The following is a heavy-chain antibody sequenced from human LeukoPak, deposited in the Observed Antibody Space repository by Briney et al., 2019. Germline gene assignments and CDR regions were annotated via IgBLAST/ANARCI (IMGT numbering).Heavy chain of an antibody. V-gene: IGHV3-23*01. Sequence: GGSLRLSCAASGFTFSSYGMHWVRQAPGKGLEWVAAISGSGGSTYYADSVKGRFTISRDNSKNTLYLQMNSLRAEDTAVYYCAKTVSRWFDPWGQGTLVTVSS. CDR1: GFTFSSYG. CDR3: AKTVSRWFDP. J-gene: IGHJ5*02. CDR2: ISGSGGST.